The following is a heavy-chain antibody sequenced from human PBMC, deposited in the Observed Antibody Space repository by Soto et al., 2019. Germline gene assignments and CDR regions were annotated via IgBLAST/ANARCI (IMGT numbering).Heavy chain of an antibody. D-gene: IGHD2-2*01. V-gene: IGHV4-39*02. J-gene: IGHJ4*02. CDR3: ARLVVVAPVANV. CDR2: IFYTGTT. Sequence: SETLSLTCSVSGGSISYSSYDWGWIRQPPGKGLEWIGGIFYTGTTYYSPSLKDRVTMSMDTSKNSFSVNLTSVTAADTAVYFCARLVVVAPVANVWGQGTLVTVSS. CDR1: GGSISYSSYD.